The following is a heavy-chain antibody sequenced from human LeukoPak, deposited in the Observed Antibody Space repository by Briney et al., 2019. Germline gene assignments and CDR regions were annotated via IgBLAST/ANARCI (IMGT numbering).Heavy chain of an antibody. D-gene: IGHD3-16*01. J-gene: IGHJ4*02. CDR1: GYIFSDYW. CDR2: IDPASGIT. V-gene: IGHV1-2*02. CDR3: ARVGAPGGLRPYHYYY. Sequence: ASVKVSCKASGYIFSDYWIHWVRQAPGRGLECLGWIDPASGITNQPQKFQGRITVTRDTSASTVYMDLTGLTTDATPLYYCARVGAPGGLRPYHYYYWGQGTLVTVSS.